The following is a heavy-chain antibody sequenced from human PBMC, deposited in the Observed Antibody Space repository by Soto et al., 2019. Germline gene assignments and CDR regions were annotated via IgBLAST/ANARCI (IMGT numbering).Heavy chain of an antibody. J-gene: IGHJ5*02. D-gene: IGHD2-15*01. CDR3: ARGAYCSGGNCYEGRWFDP. V-gene: IGHV4-61*01. Sequence: SETLSLTCTVSGGSVSSGSYYWSWIRQPPGKGLEWLGYIFYSGSTNYNPSLKSRVTISVDTSKNQFSLKLSSVTAADTAVYYCARGAYCSGGNCYEGRWFDPWGQGTLVTVSS. CDR1: GGSVSSGSYY. CDR2: IFYSGST.